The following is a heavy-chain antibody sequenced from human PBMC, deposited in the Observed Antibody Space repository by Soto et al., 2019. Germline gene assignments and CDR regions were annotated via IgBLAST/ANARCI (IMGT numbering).Heavy chain of an antibody. CDR1: GFSFSNYW. D-gene: IGHD5-18*01. CDR3: AKREGNTYGLFH. V-gene: IGHV3-74*01. J-gene: IGHJ4*02. CDR2: IKTDGSST. Sequence: EVQLVESGGGLVQPGGSLRLSCAASGFSFSNYWIHWVRQAPGKGLVWVSRIKTDGSSTDYAASVKGRFTISRDNAKNTLYLQMNSLTAEEPAVCYCAKREGNTYGLFHWGQGTLVTVSS.